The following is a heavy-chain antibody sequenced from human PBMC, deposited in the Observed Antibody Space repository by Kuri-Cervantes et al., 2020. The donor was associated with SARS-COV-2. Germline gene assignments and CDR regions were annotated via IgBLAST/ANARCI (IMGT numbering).Heavy chain of an antibody. J-gene: IGHJ5*02. CDR1: GFTFSSYA. V-gene: IGHV3-23*01. D-gene: IGHD3-10*01. Sequence: GGSLRLSCAASGFTFSSYAMSWVRQAPGKGLEWVSAISGSGGSTYYADSVKGRFTISRDNAKNSLYLQMNSLRAEDTAVYYCAGDGLRGGFDPWGQGTLVTVSS. CDR3: AGDGLRGGFDP. CDR2: ISGSGGST.